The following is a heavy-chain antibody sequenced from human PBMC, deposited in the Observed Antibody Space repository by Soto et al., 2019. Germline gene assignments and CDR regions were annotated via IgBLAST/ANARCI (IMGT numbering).Heavy chain of an antibody. CDR2: IYWNEDR. CDR1: GFSLFTDGVN. D-gene: IGHD3-3*01. J-gene: IGHJ5*02. V-gene: IGHV2-5*01. CDR3: AHRDAQGAYDS. Sequence: QITLKESGPTLVNPTQTLTLTCTFSGFSLFTDGVNVAWIRQSPGKAPEWLANIYWNEDRRYRPSLRNRLTITKDTSKNQGVLTMTNMGPMDTATYYCAHRDAQGAYDSWGQGTLVTVSS.